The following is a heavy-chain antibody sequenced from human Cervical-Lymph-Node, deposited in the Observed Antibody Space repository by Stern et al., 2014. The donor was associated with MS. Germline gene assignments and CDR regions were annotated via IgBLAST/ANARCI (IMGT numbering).Heavy chain of an antibody. CDR1: GGSISSSRW. J-gene: IGHJ4*02. D-gene: IGHD1-26*01. CDR3: ARNGIYSLDY. V-gene: IGHV4-4*02. Sequence: VQLVESGPGLVEPSGTLSLTCRVSGGSISSSRWWSWVRQPPGMGLEWIGQIYPGELAPYNPSLPRRVTISLDKSKNQFSLKRTSGTAADTALYYCARNGIYSLDYWGLGTLVTVSS. CDR2: IYPGELA.